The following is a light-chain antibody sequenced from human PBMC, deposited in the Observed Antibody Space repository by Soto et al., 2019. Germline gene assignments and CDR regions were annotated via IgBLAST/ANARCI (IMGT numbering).Light chain of an antibody. CDR2: VAS. Sequence: EIVMTQSPATLSVSPGERVTLSCRASQSVTNNLAWYQQKPGQAPRLLIYVASTRAPGIPARFSGSGSGTEFTLTISSLQSEDFAVYYCQQYNNWPITFGRGTRLE. J-gene: IGKJ5*01. CDR1: QSVTNN. CDR3: QQYNNWPIT. V-gene: IGKV3-15*01.